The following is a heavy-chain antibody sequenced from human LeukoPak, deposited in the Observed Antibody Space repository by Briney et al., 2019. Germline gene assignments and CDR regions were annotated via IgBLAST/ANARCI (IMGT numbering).Heavy chain of an antibody. Sequence: GGSLRLSCAASGSTFSSYSMNWVRQAPGKGLEWVSSISSSSSYIYYADSVKGRFTISRDNAKNSLYLQMNSLRAEDTAVYYCASSFDYDSSFDYWGQGTLVTVSS. D-gene: IGHD3-22*01. CDR1: GSTFSSYS. CDR2: ISSSSSYI. J-gene: IGHJ4*02. CDR3: ASSFDYDSSFDY. V-gene: IGHV3-21*01.